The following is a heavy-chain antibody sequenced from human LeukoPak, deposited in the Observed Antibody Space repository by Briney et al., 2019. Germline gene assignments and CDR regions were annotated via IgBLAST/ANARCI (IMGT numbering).Heavy chain of an antibody. CDR2: IQAKAYGGAT. V-gene: IGHV3-49*04. D-gene: IGHD2-2*01. J-gene: IGHJ4*02. CDR3: TRAPHPRCSSSGCYLDY. CDR1: GFTFGDYA. Sequence: GGSLRLSCSTSGFTFGDYAMSWVGQAPGKGLEWVGFIQAKAYGGATKYAASVSGRFSISRDDSQSIANLQMNNLKTEDTAVYYCTRAPHPRCSSSGCYLDYWGQGTLVTVSS.